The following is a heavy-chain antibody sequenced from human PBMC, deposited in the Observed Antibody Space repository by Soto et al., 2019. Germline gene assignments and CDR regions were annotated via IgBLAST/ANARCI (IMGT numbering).Heavy chain of an antibody. CDR2: ISGDGGST. V-gene: IGHV3-43*02. Sequence: GGSLRLSCAASGFTFDDYAMHWVRQAPGKGLEWVSLISGDGGSTYYADSVKGRFTISRDNSKNSLYLQMNSLRTEDTALYYCARDIARIPMFREVWGDYWGQGTLVTVSS. J-gene: IGHJ4*01. D-gene: IGHD3-10*01. CDR3: ARDIARIPMFREVWGDY. CDR1: GFTFDDYA.